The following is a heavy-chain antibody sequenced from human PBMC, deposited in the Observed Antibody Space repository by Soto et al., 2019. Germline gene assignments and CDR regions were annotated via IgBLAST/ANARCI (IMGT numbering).Heavy chain of an antibody. J-gene: IGHJ4*02. Sequence: GGSLRLSCAASGFTFTNAWMNWVRQAPGKGLEWVGRIKSKTDGGTADYAAPVKGRFTISRDDSRNTLFLQMSSLKIEDSAVYYCTSGTGRSDFDYWGLGTLVTVSS. CDR2: IKSKTDGGTA. CDR3: TSGTGRSDFDY. CDR1: GFTFTNAW. V-gene: IGHV3-15*07. D-gene: IGHD3-3*01.